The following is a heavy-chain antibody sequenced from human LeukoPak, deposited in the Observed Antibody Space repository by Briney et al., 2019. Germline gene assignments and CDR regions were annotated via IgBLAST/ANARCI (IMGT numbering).Heavy chain of an antibody. Sequence: SETLSLTCTVSGGSISSSSYYWGWIRQPPGKGLEWIGSIYYSGSTYYNPSLKSRVTISVDTSKNQFSLKLSPVTAADTAVYYCAGGSISRVRGSLDYWGQGTLVTVSS. J-gene: IGHJ4*02. V-gene: IGHV4-39*01. D-gene: IGHD3-3*02. CDR2: IYYSGST. CDR1: GGSISSSSYY. CDR3: AGGSISRVRGSLDY.